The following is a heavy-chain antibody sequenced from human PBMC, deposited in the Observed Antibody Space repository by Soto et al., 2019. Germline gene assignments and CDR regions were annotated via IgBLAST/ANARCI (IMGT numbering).Heavy chain of an antibody. CDR1: GGSISSGGYY. CDR3: ASELYCSGGSCHGGGFDP. J-gene: IGHJ5*02. CDR2: IYYSGGT. V-gene: IGHV4-31*03. D-gene: IGHD2-15*01. Sequence: SETLSLTCTVSGGSISSGGYYWSWIRQHPGKGLEWIGYIYYSGGTYYNPSLKSRVTIPVDTSKNQFSLKLSSVTAADTAVYYCASELYCSGGSCHGGGFDPWGQGTLVTVSS.